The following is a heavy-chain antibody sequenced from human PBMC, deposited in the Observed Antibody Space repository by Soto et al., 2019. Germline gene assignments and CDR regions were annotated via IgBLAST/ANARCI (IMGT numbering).Heavy chain of an antibody. CDR2: IDWDDDK. Sequence: SGPTLVNPTQTPTLTCTFSGFSLSTSGICVSWIRQPPGKALEWLALIDWDDDKYYSTSLKTRLTISKDTSKNQVVLTMTNMDPVDTATYYCARSIAAAGTRYNWFDPWGQGTLVTSPQ. CDR1: GFSLSTSGIC. V-gene: IGHV2-70*01. D-gene: IGHD6-13*01. J-gene: IGHJ5*02. CDR3: ARSIAAAGTRYNWFDP.